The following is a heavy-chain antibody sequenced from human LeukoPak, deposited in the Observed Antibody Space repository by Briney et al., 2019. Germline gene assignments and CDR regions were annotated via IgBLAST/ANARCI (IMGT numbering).Heavy chain of an antibody. CDR2: INPNSGGT. J-gene: IGHJ4*02. CDR3: TRCNSGSYYFPDY. D-gene: IGHD1-26*01. CDR1: GYTFTGYY. Sequence: ASVKVSCXASGYTFTGYYMHWVRLAPGQGLEWMGRINPNSGGTNYAQKFQGRVTMTRDTSISTAYMELSRLRSDDTAVYYCTRCNSGSYYFPDYWGQGTLVTVSS. V-gene: IGHV1-2*06.